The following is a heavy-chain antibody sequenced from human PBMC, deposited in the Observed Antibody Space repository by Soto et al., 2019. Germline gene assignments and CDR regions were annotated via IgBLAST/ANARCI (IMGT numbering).Heavy chain of an antibody. D-gene: IGHD2-15*01. CDR3: ARRYGGTFDY. V-gene: IGHV4-59*08. Sequence: PSXTLSLTCTVSGGSISINYCIWIEQPPGKGLEWIGYIHYSGSTNYTPSLKSRVTISVDTSKNQFSLKLSSVTAADTAVYYCARRYGGTFDYWGQGTLVTVSS. CDR2: IHYSGST. J-gene: IGHJ4*02. CDR1: GGSISINY.